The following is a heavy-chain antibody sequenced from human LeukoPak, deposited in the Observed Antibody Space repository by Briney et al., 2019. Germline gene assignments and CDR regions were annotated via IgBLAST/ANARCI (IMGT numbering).Heavy chain of an antibody. J-gene: IGHJ4*02. D-gene: IGHD3-22*01. CDR3: ASDSSGYYYY. Sequence: GGSLRLSCAASGFTVSSNYMSWVRQAPGKGLEWVSVIYSGVSTYYADSVKGRFTISRDNSKNTLYLQMNSLRAEDTAVYYCASDSSGYYYYWGQGTLVTVFS. V-gene: IGHV3-66*01. CDR2: IYSGVST. CDR1: GFTVSSNY.